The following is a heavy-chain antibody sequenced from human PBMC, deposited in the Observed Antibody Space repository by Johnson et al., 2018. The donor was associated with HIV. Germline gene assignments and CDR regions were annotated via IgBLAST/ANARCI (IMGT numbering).Heavy chain of an antibody. CDR1: GFSFSNYW. V-gene: IGHV3-74*01. J-gene: IGHJ3*02. Sequence: VQLVESGGGLVQPGGSLRLSCAVSGFSFSNYWMEWVRQAPGKGLVWVARIKPDGSSTSYADSVKGRLTISRDNSKNPLSLEMKSLEFDDTACYNCVRDDYAFHIWGQGTLVTFSS. CDR3: VRDDYAFHI. CDR2: IKPDGSST. D-gene: IGHD2-21*02.